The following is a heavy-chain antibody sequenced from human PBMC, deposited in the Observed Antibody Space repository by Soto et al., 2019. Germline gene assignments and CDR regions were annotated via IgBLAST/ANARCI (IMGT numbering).Heavy chain of an antibody. V-gene: IGHV4-59*01. Sequence: SETLSLTCTVSGASISSYYWSWIRQPPGRGLEWIGYISSSGSNYNPSLKSRVTISLDKSKNEFSLKMKSVTAADTAVYYCARNNHFDSWGQGTLVTVSS. CDR2: ISSSGS. J-gene: IGHJ4*02. CDR3: ARNNHFDS. CDR1: GASISSYY.